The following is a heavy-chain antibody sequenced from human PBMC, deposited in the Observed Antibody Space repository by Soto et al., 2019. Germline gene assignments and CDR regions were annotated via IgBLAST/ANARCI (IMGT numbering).Heavy chain of an antibody. D-gene: IGHD3-10*01. CDR3: ARSFGAPDYFDS. Sequence: VESLNISCQGSGYSFTRYWIIWVLQMPGKGLEWMGRIDPSDFDSDYSPSFQCRVTISIDRSISTAYLQWSSLKASDTAMYYCARSFGAPDYFDSWGQGTLVTVSS. CDR2: IDPSDFDS. V-gene: IGHV5-10-1*01. J-gene: IGHJ4*02. CDR1: GYSFTRYW.